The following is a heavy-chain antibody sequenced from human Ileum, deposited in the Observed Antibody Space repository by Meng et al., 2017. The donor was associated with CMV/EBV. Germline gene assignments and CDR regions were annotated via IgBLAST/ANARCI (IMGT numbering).Heavy chain of an antibody. J-gene: IGHJ5*02. CDR2: IYYSGST. V-gene: IGHV4-39*06. Sequence: SETLSLTCTVSGGSISSSSYYWGWIRQPPGKGLVWIGSIYYSGSTYYNPSLKSRVTISVDTSKHQFPLMLSSVTAEDTAVYYCARVTVRATESSWFDPWGQGTLVTVSS. CDR3: ARVTVRATESSWFDP. CDR1: GGSISSSSYY. D-gene: IGHD1-26*01.